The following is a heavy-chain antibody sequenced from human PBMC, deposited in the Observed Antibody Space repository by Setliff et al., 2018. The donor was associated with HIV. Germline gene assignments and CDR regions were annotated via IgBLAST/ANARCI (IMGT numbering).Heavy chain of an antibody. V-gene: IGHV1-2*02. D-gene: IGHD3-3*01. Sequence: ASVKVSCKTSGYTFTASYLHWVRQAPGQGLQWMGWMHPNSGATKYAQKFRDRVTLTGDTSISTASMELSSLKSDDTDMYYCATSTPLFFWNGFYQGGFGSRNSHSFENWGQGTLVTVSS. CDR3: ATSTPLFFWNGFYQGGFGSRNSHSFEN. CDR1: GYTFTASY. J-gene: IGHJ4*02. CDR2: MHPNSGAT.